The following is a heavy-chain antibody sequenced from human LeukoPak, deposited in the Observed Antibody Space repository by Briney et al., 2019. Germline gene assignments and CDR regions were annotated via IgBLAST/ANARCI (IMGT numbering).Heavy chain of an antibody. Sequence: GGSLRLSCAASGLTFSSYAMSWVRQAPGKGLEWVSAISGSGGSTYYADSVKGRFTISRDNSKNTLYLQMNSLRAEDTAVYYCAARIAARPDLDYWGQGTLVTVSS. CDR1: GLTFSSYA. CDR2: ISGSGGST. CDR3: AARIAARPDLDY. V-gene: IGHV3-23*01. D-gene: IGHD6-6*01. J-gene: IGHJ4*02.